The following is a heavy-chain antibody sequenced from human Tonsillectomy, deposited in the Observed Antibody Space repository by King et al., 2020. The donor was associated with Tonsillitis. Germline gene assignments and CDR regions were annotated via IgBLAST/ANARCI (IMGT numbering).Heavy chain of an antibody. J-gene: IGHJ3*01. D-gene: IGHD3-16*01. CDR3: VRDDGAQFDACDV. CDR2: IKQDGSEK. CDR1: GFTFDDYW. Sequence: VQLVESGGGLVQPGGSLRLSCAASGFTFDDYWMTWVRQAPGKGLEWVADIKQDGSEKYYVDSVKGRFTISRDNARNSLYLQMNSLRVEDTAVYYCVRDDGAQFDACDVGGQGTMVTVSS. V-gene: IGHV3-7*01.